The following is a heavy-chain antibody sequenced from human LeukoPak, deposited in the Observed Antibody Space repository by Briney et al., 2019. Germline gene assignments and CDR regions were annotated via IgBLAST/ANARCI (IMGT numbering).Heavy chain of an antibody. Sequence: SETLSLTRTVSGGSISTNTYYWDWIRQPPGKGLEWIGSIFYSGTTYYNPSLKSRVTIFVDTSKNQFSLKLSSVTAADTAVYYCTRGSIAYYYMDVWGKGTTVTISS. CDR2: IFYSGTT. J-gene: IGHJ6*03. CDR3: TRGSIAYYYMDV. CDR1: GGSISTNTYY. D-gene: IGHD3-22*01. V-gene: IGHV4-39*07.